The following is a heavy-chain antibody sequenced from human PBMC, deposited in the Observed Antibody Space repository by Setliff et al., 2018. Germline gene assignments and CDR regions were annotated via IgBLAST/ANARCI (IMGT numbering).Heavy chain of an antibody. Sequence: ASVKVSCKTSGYTFTNYGITWVRQAPGQGLEWMGWINNYSFKTNYPQKFLGRVTVTTDTSTGTAYMELKSLISDDTAVYFCARDTRIRESGTYPSDAFDLWGQGTMVTVSS. D-gene: IGHD1-26*01. CDR1: GYTFTNYG. CDR3: ARDTRIRESGTYPSDAFDL. V-gene: IGHV1-18*01. CDR2: INNYSFKT. J-gene: IGHJ3*01.